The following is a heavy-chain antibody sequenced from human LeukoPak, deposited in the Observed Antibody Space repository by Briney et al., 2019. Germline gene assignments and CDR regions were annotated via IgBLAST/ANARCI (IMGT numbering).Heavy chain of an antibody. V-gene: IGHV4-34*01. CDR3: TRNNWFDP. CDR1: GGSLSGYY. Sequence: SETLSLTCAVYGGSLSGYYCSWIRQVPGKGLEWIGEINHSGSTNYNPSLKSRVTISADASKNQFFLKLSSVTAADTAVYYCTRNNWFDPWGQGTLVTVSS. J-gene: IGHJ5*02. CDR2: INHSGST.